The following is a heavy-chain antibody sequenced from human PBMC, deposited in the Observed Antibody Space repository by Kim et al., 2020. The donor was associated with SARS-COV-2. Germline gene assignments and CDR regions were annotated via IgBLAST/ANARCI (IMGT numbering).Heavy chain of an antibody. CDR3: ASGQLVPYYYYYGMDV. CDR1: GFTFSSYS. Sequence: GGSLRLSCAASGFTFSSYSMNWVRQAPGKGLEWVSSISSSSSYIYYADSVKGRFTISRDNAKNSLYLQMNSLRAEDTAVYYCASGQLVPYYYYYGMDVWGQGTTVTVSS. J-gene: IGHJ6*02. D-gene: IGHD6-13*01. V-gene: IGHV3-21*01. CDR2: ISSSSSYI.